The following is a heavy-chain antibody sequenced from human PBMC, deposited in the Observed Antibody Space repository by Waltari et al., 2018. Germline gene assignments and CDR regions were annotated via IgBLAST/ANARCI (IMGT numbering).Heavy chain of an antibody. Sequence: EVQLLESGGGLVQPGGSLRLSCAASGFIFSSYDMSWVRQAPGRGWEVVSGISGNGSKIHYADSVRGRFTISRDNSKNTVYLQMNSLRAEDTAVYYCAKGPAARTNWFDPWGQGTLVTVSS. D-gene: IGHD2-2*01. V-gene: IGHV3-23*01. CDR1: GFIFSSYD. J-gene: IGHJ5*02. CDR2: ISGNGSKI. CDR3: AKGPAARTNWFDP.